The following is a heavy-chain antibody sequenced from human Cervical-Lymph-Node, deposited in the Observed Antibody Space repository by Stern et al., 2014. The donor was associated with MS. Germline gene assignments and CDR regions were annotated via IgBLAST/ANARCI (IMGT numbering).Heavy chain of an antibody. J-gene: IGHJ6*02. CDR1: GYTFTGYY. CDR2: INPNSGGT. Sequence: QVQLVQSGAEVKKPGASGKVSCKASGYTFTGYYMHWGRQAPGQGLEWMGRINPNSGGTNYAQKFQGRVTMTRDTSISTAYMELSRLRSDDTAVYYCAREGSGSYSYYYYGMDVWGQGTTVTVSS. D-gene: IGHD1-26*01. CDR3: AREGSGSYSYYYYGMDV. V-gene: IGHV1-2*06.